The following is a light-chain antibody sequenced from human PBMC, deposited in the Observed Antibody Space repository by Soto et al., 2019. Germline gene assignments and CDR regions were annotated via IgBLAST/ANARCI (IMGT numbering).Light chain of an antibody. CDR2: WAS. J-gene: IGKJ2*01. CDR3: QQYYSAPYT. CDR1: QSVLYSSNNKSY. V-gene: IGKV4-1*01. Sequence: DIVMTQSPDSLAVSLGERATINCKSSQSVLYSSNNKSYLTWYQQKPGQPPKLLISWASTRDSGVPDRFNGSGPGTDFTLTISSLQAEDVAVYYCQQYYSAPYTFGQGTKLEIK.